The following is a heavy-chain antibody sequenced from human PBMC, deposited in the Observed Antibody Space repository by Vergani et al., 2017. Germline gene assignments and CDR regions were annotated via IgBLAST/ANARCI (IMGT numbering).Heavy chain of an antibody. V-gene: IGHV3-30*02. CDR3: AKDYGGDY. Sequence: QVQLVESGGGVVQPGGSLRLPFAAPGFTFSSYGLHWVRQAPGKGLEWVAFIRYDGSNKYYADSVKGRFTISRDNSKNTLYLQMNSLRAEDTAVYYCAKDYGGDYWGQGTLVTVSS. CDR1: GFTFSSYG. J-gene: IGHJ4*02. D-gene: IGHD3-16*01. CDR2: IRYDGSNK.